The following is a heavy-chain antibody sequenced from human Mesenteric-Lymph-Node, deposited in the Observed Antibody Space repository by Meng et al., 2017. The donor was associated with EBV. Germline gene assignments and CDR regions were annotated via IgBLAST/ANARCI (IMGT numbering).Heavy chain of an antibody. CDR3: ARGSWSDPVGLDL. V-gene: IGHV4-30-4*01. CDR1: GVSISSGDYY. D-gene: IGHD2-15*01. J-gene: IGHJ2*01. CDR2: IYYSGSP. Sequence: QLQESGPGLWSPSQTLSLTFTVSGVSISSGDYYWSWVRQPPGKGLEWIGYIYYSGSPYSDPSLKSRLTISVDTSKNQFSLKLNSVTAADTAVYYCARGSWSDPVGLDLWGRGTLVTVSS.